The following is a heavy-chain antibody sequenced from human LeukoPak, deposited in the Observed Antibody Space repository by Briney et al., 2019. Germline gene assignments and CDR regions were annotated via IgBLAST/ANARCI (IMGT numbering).Heavy chain of an antibody. CDR1: GYSISSGYY. D-gene: IGHD4-17*01. CDR2: IYTSGST. Sequence: TSETLSLTCTVSGYSISSGYYWGWIRQPAGKGLEWIGRIYTSGSTNYNPSLKSRVTMSVDTSKNQFSLKLSSVTAADTAVYYCARNYGDYVGKFDPWGQGTLVTVSS. J-gene: IGHJ5*02. CDR3: ARNYGDYVGKFDP. V-gene: IGHV4-4*07.